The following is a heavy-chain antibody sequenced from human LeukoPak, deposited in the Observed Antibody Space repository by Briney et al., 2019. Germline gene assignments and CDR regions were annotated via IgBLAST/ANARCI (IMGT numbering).Heavy chain of an antibody. Sequence: PSETLSLTCTVSGGSISSYYWSWIRQPPEKGLEWIGYIYYSGSTNYNPSLKSRVTISVDTSKNQFSLKLSSVTAADTAVYYCAREGTAGTNLNWFDPWGQGTLVTVSS. CDR1: GGSISSYY. CDR3: AREGTAGTNLNWFDP. V-gene: IGHV4-59*01. D-gene: IGHD1-1*01. CDR2: IYYSGST. J-gene: IGHJ5*02.